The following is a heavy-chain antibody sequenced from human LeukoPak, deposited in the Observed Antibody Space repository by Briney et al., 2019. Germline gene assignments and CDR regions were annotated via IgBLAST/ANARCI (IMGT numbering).Heavy chain of an antibody. J-gene: IGHJ4*02. V-gene: IGHV4-59*08. Sequence: SETLSLTCTVSGGSISSYYWSWIRQPPGKGLEWIGYIYYSGSTNYNPSLKSRVTISVDTSKNQFSLKLSSVTAADTAVYYCARSNGYNSVVWYDWGQVTLVTVS. CDR3: ARSNGYNSVVWYD. D-gene: IGHD5-24*01. CDR2: IYYSGST. CDR1: GGSISSYY.